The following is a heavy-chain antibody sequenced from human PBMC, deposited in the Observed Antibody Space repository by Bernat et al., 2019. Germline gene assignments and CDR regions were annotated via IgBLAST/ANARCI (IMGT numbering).Heavy chain of an antibody. CDR3: ARHPAAVANLPSYYLDY. CDR2: INAGNGNT. Sequence: QVQLVQSGAEVKKPGASVKVSCKASGYTFTSYAMHWVRQAPGQGLEWMGWINAGNGNTKYAQKFQGRVTITRDTSASTAYMELSSLRSEDTAVYYCARHPAAVANLPSYYLDYWGQGTPVTVSS. J-gene: IGHJ4*02. D-gene: IGHD6-19*01. V-gene: IGHV1-3*01. CDR1: GYTFTSYA.